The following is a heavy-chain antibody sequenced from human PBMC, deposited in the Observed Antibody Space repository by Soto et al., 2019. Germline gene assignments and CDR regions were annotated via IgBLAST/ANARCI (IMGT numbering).Heavy chain of an antibody. D-gene: IGHD6-13*01. CDR1: GFTFSSYA. CDR2: ISGSGGST. Sequence: EVQLLESGGGLVQPGGSLRLSCAASGFTFSSYAMSWVRQAPGKGLEWVSAISGSGGSTYYADSVKGRFTISRDNSKNKLYLQMNSLRGEDTAVYYCAKGGGIAAAGEYYYGMDVWGQGTTVTVSS. V-gene: IGHV3-23*01. J-gene: IGHJ6*02. CDR3: AKGGGIAAAGEYYYGMDV.